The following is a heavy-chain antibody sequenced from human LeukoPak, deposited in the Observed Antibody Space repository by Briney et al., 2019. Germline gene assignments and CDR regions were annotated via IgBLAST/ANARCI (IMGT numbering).Heavy chain of an antibody. V-gene: IGHV3-53*01. CDR3: AKALQLDYYYGMDV. CDR2: IYSGGST. D-gene: IGHD6-13*01. J-gene: IGHJ6*02. CDR1: GFTVSSNY. Sequence: GGSLRLSCAASGFTVSSNYMSWVRQAPGKGLEWVSVIYSGGSTYYADSVKGRFTISRDNSKNTLYLQMNSLRAEDTAVYYCAKALQLDYYYGMDVWGQGTTVTVSS.